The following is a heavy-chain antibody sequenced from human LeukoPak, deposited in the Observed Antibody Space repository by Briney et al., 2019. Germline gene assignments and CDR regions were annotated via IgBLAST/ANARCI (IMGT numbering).Heavy chain of an antibody. CDR3: ARDGDDSSGYAV. Sequence: SSQTLSLTCAVSGGSISSGGYSWSWIRQPPGKGLEWIGYIYHSGSTYYNPSLKSRVTISVDRSKNQFSLKLSSVTAADTAVYYCARDGDDSSGYAVWGQGTLVTVSS. CDR1: GGSISSGGYS. CDR2: IYHSGST. D-gene: IGHD3-22*01. J-gene: IGHJ4*02. V-gene: IGHV4-30-2*01.